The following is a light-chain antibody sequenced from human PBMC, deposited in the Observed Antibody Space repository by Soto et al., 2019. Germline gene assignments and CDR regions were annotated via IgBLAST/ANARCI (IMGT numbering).Light chain of an antibody. Sequence: DIQMTQSPPSLYASVGDRVTITCRASQAISNFVAWYQQKPGKVPSLLIYEASTLQSGVPSRFSGRGSGTAFTLTISSLQPEDVATYFCQNYNGAPYAFGQGTKLEIK. CDR1: QAISNF. J-gene: IGKJ2*01. CDR3: QNYNGAPYA. V-gene: IGKV1-27*01. CDR2: EAS.